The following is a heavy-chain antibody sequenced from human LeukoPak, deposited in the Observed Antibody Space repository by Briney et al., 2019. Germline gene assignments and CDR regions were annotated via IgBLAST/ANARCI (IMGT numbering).Heavy chain of an antibody. J-gene: IGHJ4*02. CDR1: GGSISSSNW. CDR3: AQRETDYYGSGSYYGY. D-gene: IGHD3-10*01. CDR2: IYHSGST. Sequence: SETLSLTCAVSGGSISSSNWWSWVRQPPGKGLVWIGEIYHSGSTNYNPSLKSRVTISVDKSKNQFSLKLSSVTAADTAVYYCAQRETDYYGSGSYYGYWGQGTLVTVSS. V-gene: IGHV4-4*02.